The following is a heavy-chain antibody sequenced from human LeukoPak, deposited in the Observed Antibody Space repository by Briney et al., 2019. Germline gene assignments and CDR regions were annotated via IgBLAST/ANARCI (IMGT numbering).Heavy chain of an antibody. D-gene: IGHD3-22*01. CDR3: ARLLSSGYYYFDY. CDR1: GFTFSSYW. Sequence: GGSLRLSCAASGFTFSSYWMSWVRQAPGKGLEWVANIKQDGSEKYYVDSVKGRFTISRDNAKNSLYLQMNSLRAEDTAVYHCARLLSSGYYYFDYWGQGTLVTVSS. V-gene: IGHV3-7*02. CDR2: IKQDGSEK. J-gene: IGHJ4*02.